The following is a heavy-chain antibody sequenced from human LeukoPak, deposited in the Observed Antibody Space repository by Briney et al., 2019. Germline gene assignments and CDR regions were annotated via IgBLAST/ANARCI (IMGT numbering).Heavy chain of an antibody. J-gene: IGHJ4*02. Sequence: SETLSLTCTVSGGSISSYYWSWIRQPPGKGLEWIGYIYYSGSTNYNPSLKSRVTISVDTSKSQFSLKVSSVTAADTAVYYCARGGAQLWLPIDSWGQGTLVTVSS. CDR3: ARGGAQLWLPIDS. CDR2: IYYSGST. D-gene: IGHD5-18*01. CDR1: GGSISSYY. V-gene: IGHV4-59*01.